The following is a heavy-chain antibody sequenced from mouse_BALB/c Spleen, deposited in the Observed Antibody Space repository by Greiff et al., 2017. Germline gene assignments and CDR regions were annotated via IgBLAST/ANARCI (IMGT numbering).Heavy chain of an antibody. CDR1: GYTFTSYT. CDR3: AREAWTTVVVPFDY. CDR2: INPSSGYT. Sequence: QVQLQQSAAELARPGASVKMSCKASGYTFTSYTMHWVKQRPGQGLEWIGYINPSSGYTEYNQKFKDKTTLTADKSSSTAYMQLSSLTSEDSAVYYCAREAWTTVVVPFDYWGQGTTLTVSS. D-gene: IGHD1-1*01. V-gene: IGHV1-4*02. J-gene: IGHJ2*01.